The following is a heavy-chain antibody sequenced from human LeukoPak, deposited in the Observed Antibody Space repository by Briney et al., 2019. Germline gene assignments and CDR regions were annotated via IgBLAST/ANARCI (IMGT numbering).Heavy chain of an antibody. J-gene: IGHJ4*02. Sequence: GESLRLSCAASGFIFSSYQMNWVRQAPGNGLEWLAYISSSGSTIYYADSVKGRFTISRDDAENSLYLQMNSLRAEDTAVYYRARVGTAIVPAAQTFDYWGQGTLVTVSS. CDR2: ISSSGSTI. V-gene: IGHV3-48*03. CDR1: GFIFSSYQ. D-gene: IGHD2-2*01. CDR3: ARVGTAIVPAAQTFDY.